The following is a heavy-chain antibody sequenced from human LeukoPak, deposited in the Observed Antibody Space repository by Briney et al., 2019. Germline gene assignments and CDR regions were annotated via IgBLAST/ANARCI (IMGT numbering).Heavy chain of an antibody. Sequence: GASVKVSCKASGYTFTSYGINWVRQAPGQGLEWMGWINTNTGNPTYAQGFTGRFVFSLDTSDNTAYLQISSLQAEDTAVYYCASFFCTSGLCYYLDYWGQGTLVTVSS. V-gene: IGHV7-4-1*02. D-gene: IGHD2-8*01. J-gene: IGHJ4*02. CDR2: INTNTGNP. CDR1: GYTFTSYG. CDR3: ASFFCTSGLCYYLDY.